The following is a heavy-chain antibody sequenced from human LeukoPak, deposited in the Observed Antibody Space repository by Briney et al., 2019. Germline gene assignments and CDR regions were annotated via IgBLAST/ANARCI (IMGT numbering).Heavy chain of an antibody. CDR2: IIGSGGST. V-gene: IGHV3-23*01. Sequence: GGSLRLSCAASGFTFSSYAMTWVRQAPGKGLEWVSGIIGSGGSTYYAESVKGRFTISTVNSTNTPYLQMNSLRAEDTAVYYCAKGHSNDYYYYYMDVWGKGTTVTVSS. D-gene: IGHD4-11*01. CDR1: GFTFSSYA. J-gene: IGHJ6*03. CDR3: AKGHSNDYYYYYMDV.